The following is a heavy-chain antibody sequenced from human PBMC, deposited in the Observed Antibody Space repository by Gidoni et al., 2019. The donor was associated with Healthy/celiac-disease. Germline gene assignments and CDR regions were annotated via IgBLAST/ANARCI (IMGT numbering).Heavy chain of an antibody. V-gene: IGHV4-39*01. D-gene: IGHD6-13*01. CDR2: IYYSGST. CDR1: GGSISSSSYY. Sequence: QLQLQESGPGLVKPSETLSLTCTVSGGSISSSSYYWGWIRQPPGKGLEWIGSIYYSGSTYYNPSLKSRVTISVDTSKNQFSLKLSSVTAADTAVYYCARHYWYSDVSTYSSSWLFDYWGQGTLVTVSS. J-gene: IGHJ4*02. CDR3: ARHYWYSDVSTYSSSWLFDY.